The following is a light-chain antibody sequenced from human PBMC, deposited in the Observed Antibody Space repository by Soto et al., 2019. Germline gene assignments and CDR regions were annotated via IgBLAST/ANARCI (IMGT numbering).Light chain of an antibody. Sequence: DIQMTQSPSTLSASAGDTVTITCRASESIDNWLAWYQQKPGKAPKLLLFAASTLVGGVPSRFSGRGSGTEFTLTISSLQPEDFATYYCQQLNSYPWTFGQGTKVDIK. V-gene: IGKV1-5*01. J-gene: IGKJ1*01. CDR3: QQLNSYPWT. CDR1: ESIDNW. CDR2: AAS.